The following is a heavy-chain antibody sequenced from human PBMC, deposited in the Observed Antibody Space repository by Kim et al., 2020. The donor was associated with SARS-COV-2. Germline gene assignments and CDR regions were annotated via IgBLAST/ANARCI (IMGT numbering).Heavy chain of an antibody. V-gene: IGHV4-34*01. CDR1: GGSFSGYY. Sequence: SETLSLTCAVYGGSFSGYYWSWIRQPPGKGLEWIGEINHSGSTNYNPSLKSRVTISVDTSKNQFSLKLSSVTAADTAVYYCARTGTGSGSPEFDYWGQGTLVTVSS. CDR3: ARTGTGSGSPEFDY. J-gene: IGHJ4*02. CDR2: INHSGST. D-gene: IGHD3-10*01.